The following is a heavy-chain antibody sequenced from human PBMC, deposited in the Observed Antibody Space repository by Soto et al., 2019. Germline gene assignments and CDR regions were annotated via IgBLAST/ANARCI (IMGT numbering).Heavy chain of an antibody. CDR1: GFTVSSNY. J-gene: IGHJ4*02. V-gene: IGHV3-53*01. D-gene: IGHD2-21*02. Sequence: EVQLVESGGGLIQPGGSLRLSCAASGFTVSSNYMSWVRQAPGKGLEWVSVIYSGGSTYYADSVKGRFTISRDNSKNTLYLQMNSLRAEDTALYYCARGRRNCGGDCYIDYWGQGPLVTVSS. CDR2: IYSGGST. CDR3: ARGRRNCGGDCYIDY.